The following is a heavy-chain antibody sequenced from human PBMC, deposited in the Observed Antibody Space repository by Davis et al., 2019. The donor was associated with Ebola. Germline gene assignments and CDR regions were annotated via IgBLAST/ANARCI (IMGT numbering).Heavy chain of an antibody. Sequence: MPGGSPRLSCAVYGGSFSGYYWSWIRQPPGKGLEWIGEINHSGSTNYNPSLKSRVTISVDTSKNQFSLKLSSVTAADTAVYYCARDSSGWYPYYFDYWGQGTLVTVSS. CDR3: ARDSSGWYPYYFDY. CDR1: GGSFSGYY. D-gene: IGHD6-19*01. CDR2: INHSGST. V-gene: IGHV4-34*01. J-gene: IGHJ4*02.